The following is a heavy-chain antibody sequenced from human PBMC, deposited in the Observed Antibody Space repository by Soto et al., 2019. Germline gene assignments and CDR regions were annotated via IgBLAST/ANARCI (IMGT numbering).Heavy chain of an antibody. J-gene: IGHJ4*02. CDR1: GDSVSSSRYF. CDR2: IQYTGST. D-gene: IGHD4-17*01. CDR3: ARHKSTVTTFDY. V-gene: IGHV4-61*01. Sequence: PSETLSLTCSVSGDSVSSSRYFWSWVRQPPGKRLEWIGYIQYTGSTNYNPSLQSRVTISVDTSQNQFSLKLSSVTAADTAVYYCARHKSTVTTFDYWGQGTLVTVSS.